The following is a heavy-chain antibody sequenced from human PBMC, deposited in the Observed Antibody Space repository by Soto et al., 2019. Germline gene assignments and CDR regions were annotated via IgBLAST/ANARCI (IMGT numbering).Heavy chain of an antibody. CDR1: GFTFSSNA. J-gene: IGHJ6*02. CDR2: ISGNGGST. Sequence: GGSLRLSCSASGFTFSSNAMHWVRQAPGKALEYVSGISGNGGSTYYADSVKDRFTISRDSPKNTLYLQVNSLTTEDTAVYYCVRSSRRDITASRGMDVWGQGTTVTVSS. D-gene: IGHD3-3*01. V-gene: IGHV3-64*04. CDR3: VRSSRRDITASRGMDV.